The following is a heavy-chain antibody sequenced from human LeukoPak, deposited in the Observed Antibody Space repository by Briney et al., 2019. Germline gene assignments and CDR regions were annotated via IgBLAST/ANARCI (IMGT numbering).Heavy chain of an antibody. V-gene: IGHV4-34*01. CDR1: GGSFSGYY. J-gene: IGHJ4*02. CDR3: ARHPRYYYGSGDARNAFDY. CDR2: INHSGST. D-gene: IGHD3-10*01. Sequence: SETLSLTCAVYGGSFSGYYWSWIRQPPGKGLEWIGEINHSGSTNYNPSLKSRVTISVDTSKNQFSLKLSSVTAADTAVYYCARHPRYYYGSGDARNAFDYWGQGTLVTVSS.